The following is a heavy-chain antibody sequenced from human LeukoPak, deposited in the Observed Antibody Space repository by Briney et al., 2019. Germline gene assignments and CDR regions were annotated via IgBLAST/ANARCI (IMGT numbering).Heavy chain of an antibody. D-gene: IGHD6-6*01. CDR1: GITVSSDY. CDR3: AKFRGYSSSSPFDY. J-gene: IGHJ4*02. CDR2: IYSGGAT. Sequence: GGSLRLSCAASGITVSSDYMSWVRQAPGEGLEWVSVIYSGGATYYADSVKGRFTISRDNSKNTLYLQMNSLRAEDTAVYYCAKFRGYSSSSPFDYWGQGTLVTVSS. V-gene: IGHV3-53*01.